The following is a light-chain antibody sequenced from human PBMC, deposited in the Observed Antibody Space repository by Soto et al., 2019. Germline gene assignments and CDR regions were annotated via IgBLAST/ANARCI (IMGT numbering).Light chain of an antibody. CDR1: QNISSL. Sequence: DFQMTQSPSSLSASVGDRVTITCRASQNISSLLAWFQQKPGKAPNLLIYDASTLQSGAPHRLSGSGYGTELTITITSLKNDDFETYYCQQHDTSSGTFGQGTKVDIK. CDR3: QQHDTSSGT. J-gene: IGKJ1*01. V-gene: IGKV1-5*01. CDR2: DAS.